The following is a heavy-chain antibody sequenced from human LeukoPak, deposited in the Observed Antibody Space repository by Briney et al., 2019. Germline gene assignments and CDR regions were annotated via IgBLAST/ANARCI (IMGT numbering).Heavy chain of an antibody. CDR3: ARDIEYRAAAGRTFGYPEYFQH. D-gene: IGHD6-13*01. CDR2: IKQDGSEK. V-gene: IGHV3-7*01. J-gene: IGHJ1*01. Sequence: PGGSLRLSCAASGFTFSSYWMSWVRQAPGKGLEWVANIKQDGSEKYYVDSVKGRFTISRDNAKNSLYLQMNSLRAEDTAVYYCARDIEYRAAAGRTFGYPEYFQHWGQGTLVTVSS. CDR1: GFTFSSYW.